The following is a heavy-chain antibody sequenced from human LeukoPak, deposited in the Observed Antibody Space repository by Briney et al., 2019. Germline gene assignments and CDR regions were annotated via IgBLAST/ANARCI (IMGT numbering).Heavy chain of an antibody. CDR1: GGSISSSSYY. Sequence: PSETLSLTCTVSGGSISSSSYYWGWIRQPPGKGLEWIGSIYYSGSTYYNPSLNSRVTISVDTSKNQFSLKLSSVTAADTAVYYCARGPVHYYDSSGYSPESPNFDYWGQGTLVTVSS. V-gene: IGHV4-39*07. CDR3: ARGPVHYYDSSGYSPESPNFDY. CDR2: IYYSGST. J-gene: IGHJ4*02. D-gene: IGHD3-22*01.